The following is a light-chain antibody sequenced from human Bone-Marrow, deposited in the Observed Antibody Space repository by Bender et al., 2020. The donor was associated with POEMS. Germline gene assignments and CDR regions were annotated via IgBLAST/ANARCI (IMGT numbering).Light chain of an antibody. J-gene: IGLJ2*01. V-gene: IGLV3-1*01. CDR2: RDN. CDR3: QTWDNPLVV. Sequence: SYDLTQPPSVSVSPGQTATITCSGDKLGNRYTSWYQQKPGQSPVLVIFRDNRRPSGIPERFSGSNSGNTATLTISGTQTLDDADYYCQTWDNPLVVFGGGTKLTVL. CDR1: KLGNRY.